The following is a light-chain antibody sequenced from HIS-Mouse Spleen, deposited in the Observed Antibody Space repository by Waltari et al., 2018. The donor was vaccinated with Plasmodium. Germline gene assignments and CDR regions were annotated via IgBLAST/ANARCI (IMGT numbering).Light chain of an antibody. CDR2: GAF. Sequence: EIVMTQYPATLSVSPGERATLSCRASQSVSSNLAWYQQNPGQAPRLLIYGAFTWATGIPASCSGSGSGTEFTLTISSLHAEEFAVYYCQQYNNWSFTFGPGTKVDIK. CDR3: QQYNNWSFT. J-gene: IGKJ3*01. CDR1: QSVSSN. V-gene: IGKV3-15*01.